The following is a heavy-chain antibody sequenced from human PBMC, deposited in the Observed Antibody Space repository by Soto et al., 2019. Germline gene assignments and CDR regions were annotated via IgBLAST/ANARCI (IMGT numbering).Heavy chain of an antibody. CDR2: ISGSGGST. CDR3: AKDLRRQWLVPVDY. J-gene: IGHJ4*02. CDR1: GFTFSSYA. D-gene: IGHD6-19*01. V-gene: IGHV3-23*01. Sequence: EVQLLESGGGLVQPGGSLRLSCAASGFTFSSYAMSWVRQAPGKGLEWVSAISGSGGSTYYADSVKGRFTISRDNSKNTLCLQMNSLRAEDTAVYYCAKDLRRQWLVPVDYWGQGTLVTVSS.